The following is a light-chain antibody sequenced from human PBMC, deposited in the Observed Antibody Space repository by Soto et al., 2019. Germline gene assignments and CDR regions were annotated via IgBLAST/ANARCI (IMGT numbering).Light chain of an antibody. V-gene: IGKV1-39*01. J-gene: IGKJ1*01. CDR1: QSINTY. CDR2: GVS. CDR3: QQSYNIPWT. Sequence: DIQMTQSPTSLSASVGDRVTITCRASQSINTYLNWYQQKPGQAPKLLIYGVSSLQSGVPSRFTGSGSGTDFTLTISSLQPGDFATYSCQQSYNIPWTFGQGTKVEIK.